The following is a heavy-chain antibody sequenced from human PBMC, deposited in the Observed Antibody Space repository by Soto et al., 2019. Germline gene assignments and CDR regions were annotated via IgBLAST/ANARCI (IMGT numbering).Heavy chain of an antibody. CDR3: ARLYSSGWYYFDY. CDR2: IYYSGST. J-gene: IGHJ4*02. Sequence: SETLSLTCTVSGGSISSYYWSWIRQPPGKGLEWIGYIYYSGSTNYNPSLKSRVTISVDTSKNQFSLKLSSVTAADTAVYYCARLYSSGWYYFDYWGQGTLVTVSS. CDR1: GGSISSYY. D-gene: IGHD6-19*01. V-gene: IGHV4-59*08.